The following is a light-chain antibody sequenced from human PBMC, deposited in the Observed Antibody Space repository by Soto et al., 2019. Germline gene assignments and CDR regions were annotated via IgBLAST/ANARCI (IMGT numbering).Light chain of an antibody. Sequence: QSALTQPPSASGSPGQSVTISCTGTSSDVGAYDYVSWYQQHPGKAPKLMIYEVSKRPSGVPDRFSGSKSGNTASLTVSGLQADDEADYYCSSYVGSNSLVFDGGTKLTVL. CDR2: EVS. J-gene: IGLJ3*02. V-gene: IGLV2-8*01. CDR3: SSYVGSNSLV. CDR1: SSDVGAYDY.